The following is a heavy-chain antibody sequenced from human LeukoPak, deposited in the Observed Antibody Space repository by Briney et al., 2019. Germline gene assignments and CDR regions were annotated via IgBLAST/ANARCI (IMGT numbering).Heavy chain of an antibody. CDR1: GYTFTSYD. Sequence: ASVKVSCKASGYTFTSYDIDWVRQATGQGLEWMGWMNPNSGNTGYAQKFQGRVTMTRNTSISTAYMELSSLRSEDTAVYYCGRRRYCSSTSCYSNGGGDNWFDPWGQGTLVTVSS. CDR3: GRRRYCSSTSCYSNGGGDNWFDP. CDR2: MNPNSGNT. D-gene: IGHD2-2*01. V-gene: IGHV1-8*01. J-gene: IGHJ5*02.